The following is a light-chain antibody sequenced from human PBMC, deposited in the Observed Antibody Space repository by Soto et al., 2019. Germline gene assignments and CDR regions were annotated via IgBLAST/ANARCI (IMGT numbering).Light chain of an antibody. V-gene: IGKV1-9*01. J-gene: IGKJ4*01. Sequence: DIQLTQSPSFLSASVGDRVTITCRASQAISSYLDWYQQKPGKGPKLLIHAASTLQSGVPLRFSGSGSGTEFTLTISSLQPEDFATYYCLQLTSYPLTFGGGTEVEIK. CDR3: LQLTSYPLT. CDR1: QAISSY. CDR2: AAS.